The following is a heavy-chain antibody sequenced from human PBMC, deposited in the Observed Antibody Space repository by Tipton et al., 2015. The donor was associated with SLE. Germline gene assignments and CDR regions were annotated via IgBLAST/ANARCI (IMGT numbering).Heavy chain of an antibody. Sequence: TLSLTCSVPGDSINSFYWSWIRQPPGKGLEWIGYIYFSGSTDYNPSLKSRVSISVDTSKNQFSLRLNSVTAADTAVYYCARGGSGGYEGLSDYYGMDVWGQGTTVTVSS. CDR3: ARGGSGGYEGLSDYYGMDV. CDR1: GDSINSFY. CDR2: IYFSGST. V-gene: IGHV4-59*01. D-gene: IGHD1-26*01. J-gene: IGHJ6*02.